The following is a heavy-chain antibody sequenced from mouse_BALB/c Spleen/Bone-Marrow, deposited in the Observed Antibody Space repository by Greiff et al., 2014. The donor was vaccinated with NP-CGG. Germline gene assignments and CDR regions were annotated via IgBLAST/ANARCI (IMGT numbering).Heavy chain of an antibody. V-gene: IGHV14-3*02. CDR2: IDPANGNT. CDR3: AMYYYGSSLFAY. CDR1: GFNIKDTY. J-gene: IGHJ3*01. D-gene: IGHD1-1*01. Sequence: VQLKESGAELVKPGASVKLSCTASGFNIKDTYMHWVKQRPEQGLEWIGRIDPANGNTKYDPKFQGKATITADTSSNTAYLQLSSLTSEDTAVYYCAMYYYGSSLFAYWGHGTLVTVSA.